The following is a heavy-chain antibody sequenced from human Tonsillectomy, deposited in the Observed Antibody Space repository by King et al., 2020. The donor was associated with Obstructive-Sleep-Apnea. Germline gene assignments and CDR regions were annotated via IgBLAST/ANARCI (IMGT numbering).Heavy chain of an antibody. CDR2: IWYDGSNK. Sequence: QLVQSGGGVVQPGRSLRLSCAASGFTFSTYGMHWVRQAPGKGLEGVAVIWYDGSNKYYADSVKDRFTISRDNSKNTLYLQMNSLRADDTALYYCARGSGSYRKRGMDVWGQGTTVTVSS. CDR3: ARGSGSYRKRGMDV. CDR1: GFTFSTYG. V-gene: IGHV3-33*01. J-gene: IGHJ6*02. D-gene: IGHD3-10*01.